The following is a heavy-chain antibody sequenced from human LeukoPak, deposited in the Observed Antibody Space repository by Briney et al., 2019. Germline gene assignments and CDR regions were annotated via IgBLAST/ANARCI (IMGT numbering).Heavy chain of an antibody. CDR3: AKDDSSGWYGAFDF. D-gene: IGHD6-19*01. Sequence: PGGSLRLSCAASGFTFSSYGMHWVRQAPGKGLEWVAAISYEGSNKYYADSVKGRFTISRDNSESKLYLQMNSLRVEDTATYYCAKDDSSGWYGAFDFWGRGTLVTVSS. V-gene: IGHV3-30*18. CDR2: ISYEGSNK. J-gene: IGHJ4*02. CDR1: GFTFSSYG.